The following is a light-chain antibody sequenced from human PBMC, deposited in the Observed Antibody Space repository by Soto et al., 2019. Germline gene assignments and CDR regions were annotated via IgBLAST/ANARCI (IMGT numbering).Light chain of an antibody. CDR1: PGIRND. CDR2: AAS. CDR3: LQHNSYPPT. V-gene: IGKV1-17*01. Sequence: DIQMTQSPSSLSASVGDRVTITCRASPGIRNDLAWYQQKPGKAPKRLIYAASSLQSGVPSRFSGSGSWTEFTLTNSSLQPEDFATYYYLQHNSYPPTFGGGTKVEIK. J-gene: IGKJ4*01.